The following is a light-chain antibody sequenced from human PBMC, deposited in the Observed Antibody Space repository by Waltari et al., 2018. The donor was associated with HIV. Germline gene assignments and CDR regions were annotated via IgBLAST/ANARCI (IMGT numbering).Light chain of an antibody. CDR3: EAWDDSLNGVV. V-gene: IGLV1-44*01. CDR2: TNN. J-gene: IGLJ2*01. CDR1: SSNIGINS. Sequence: QSVLTQPPSASGTPGQRVTISCSGSSSNIGINSVNWYQQFPGTAPKLPIYTNNQRPAGVPKRFAASKAGTSASLTISRLQSEDEADYYCEAWDDSLNGVVFGGGTKLTVL.